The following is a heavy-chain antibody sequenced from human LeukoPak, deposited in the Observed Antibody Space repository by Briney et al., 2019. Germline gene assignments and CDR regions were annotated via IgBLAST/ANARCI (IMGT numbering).Heavy chain of an antibody. D-gene: IGHD2-2*01. CDR2: INHSGST. CDR3: ARGGYCSSTSCYALLRYYYYYGMDV. V-gene: IGHV4-34*01. J-gene: IGHJ6*02. CDR1: GGSFSGYY. Sequence: SETLSLTCAVYGGSFSGYYWSWIRQPPGKGLEWIGEINHSGSTNYNPSLKSRVTISVDTSKNQFSLKLSSVTAADTAVYYCARGGYCSSTSCYALLRYYYYYGMDVWGQGTTVTVSS.